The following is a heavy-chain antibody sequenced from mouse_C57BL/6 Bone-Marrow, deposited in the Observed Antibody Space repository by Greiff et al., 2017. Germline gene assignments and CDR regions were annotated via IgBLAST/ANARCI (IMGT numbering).Heavy chain of an antibody. CDR3: ARWYYSNLFDY. D-gene: IGHD2-5*01. Sequence: VNVVESGAELAKPGASVKLSCKASGYTFTSYWMHWVKQRPGQGLEWIGYINPSSGYTKYNQKFKDKATLTADKSSSTAYMQLSSLTYEDSAVYYCARWYYSNLFDYWGQGTTLTVSS. V-gene: IGHV1-7*01. J-gene: IGHJ2*01. CDR2: INPSSGYT. CDR1: GYTFTSYW.